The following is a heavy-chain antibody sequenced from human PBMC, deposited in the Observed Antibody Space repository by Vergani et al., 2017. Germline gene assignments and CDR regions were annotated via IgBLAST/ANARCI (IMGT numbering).Heavy chain of an antibody. D-gene: IGHD3-10*01. CDR1: GFSCSSHA. J-gene: IGHJ6*03. Sequence: QVQLAESGGGRVQPGRSLRLSCAASGFSCSSHAIHWVRQAPGKGLEWVAVISNDGSKKYYAESVKGRFTISRDNSKNTLDLQMNSLRTQDTAVYYCAKAGSVTSGSLQYNFYMDVWGKGTTVTVS. CDR2: ISNDGSKK. CDR3: AKAGSVTSGSLQYNFYMDV. V-gene: IGHV3-30*18.